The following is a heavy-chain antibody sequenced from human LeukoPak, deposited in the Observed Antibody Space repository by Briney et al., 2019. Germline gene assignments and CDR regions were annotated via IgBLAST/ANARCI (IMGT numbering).Heavy chain of an antibody. CDR1: GGSISNSNYH. V-gene: IGHV4-39*01. J-gene: IGHJ4*02. CDR3: AKELRIPALADTGDY. Sequence: SETLSLTCTVSGGSISNSNYHWGWVRQPPGKGLEWIGTIYYNGATQYNPSLKSRVAISVDTSKNQFSLRLTSVTATDAAMYYCAKELRIPALADTGDYWGQGTPVTVSS. D-gene: IGHD6-19*01. CDR2: IYYNGAT.